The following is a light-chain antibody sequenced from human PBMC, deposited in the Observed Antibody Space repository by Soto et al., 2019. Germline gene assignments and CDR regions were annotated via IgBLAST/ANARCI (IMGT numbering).Light chain of an antibody. V-gene: IGKV3-11*01. CDR2: AAS. J-gene: IGKJ5*01. CDR3: QQRRNSTPIT. CDR1: QSVSSN. Sequence: EIVVTQSPATLSVSPGERATLSCRGSQSVSSNLAWYQQKPGRAPRLLIYAASTRATGVPARFSGSGSGTDFTITISSLVAEEFAVYYCQQRRNSTPITFGRGTRLEIK.